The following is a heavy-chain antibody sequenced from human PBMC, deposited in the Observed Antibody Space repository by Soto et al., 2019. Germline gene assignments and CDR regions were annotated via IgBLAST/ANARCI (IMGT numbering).Heavy chain of an antibody. Sequence: QVQLQESGPGLVKPSETLSLTCTVSGASISSRDYYWGWIRQPPGKGLEWIASMYYGVSNYYNPSLKSRVTISADTSKHQFSLKVSSVTAADTAVYYCARRRDLYGAYFDFWGQGTLVTVSA. D-gene: IGHD3-16*01. J-gene: IGHJ4*02. CDR2: MYYGVSN. CDR3: ARRRDLYGAYFDF. CDR1: GASISSRDYY. V-gene: IGHV4-39*01.